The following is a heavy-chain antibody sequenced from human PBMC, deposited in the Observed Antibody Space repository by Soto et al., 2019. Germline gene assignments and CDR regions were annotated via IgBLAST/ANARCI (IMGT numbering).Heavy chain of an antibody. V-gene: IGHV3-11*01. D-gene: IGHD6-19*01. CDR3: ARVGSLYSSGWSDAFDI. CDR1: GFTFSDYY. J-gene: IGHJ3*02. CDR2: ISSGGSVI. Sequence: QVQLVESGGGLVKPGGSLRLSCAASGFTFSDYYMSWIRQAPGKGLEWVSYISSGGSVIYYADSVKGRFTISRDNAKNSLYLQMTSLRAEDTAVYYCARVGSLYSSGWSDAFDIWGQGTMVTVSS.